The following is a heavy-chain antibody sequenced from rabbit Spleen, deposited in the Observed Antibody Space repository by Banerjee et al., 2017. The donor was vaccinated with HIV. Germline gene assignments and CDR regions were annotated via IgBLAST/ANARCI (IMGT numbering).Heavy chain of an antibody. Sequence: QSLEESGGDLVKPGASLTLTCTASGFTLSNYWICWVRQAPGKGLEWIASIYTSGGSIYYATWAKGRFTISKTSSTTVTLQMTSLTPADTATYFCARDLNLDYGDTGNLWGPGTLVTVS. V-gene: IGHV1S40*01. CDR2: IYTSGGSI. CDR1: GFTLSNYW. J-gene: IGHJ4*01. D-gene: IGHD2-1*01. CDR3: ARDLNLDYGDTGNL.